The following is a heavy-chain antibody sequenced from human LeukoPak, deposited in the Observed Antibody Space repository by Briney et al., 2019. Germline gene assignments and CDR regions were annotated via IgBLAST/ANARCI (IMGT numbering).Heavy chain of an antibody. CDR3: ARAGRVPAAQGAFDI. J-gene: IGHJ3*02. CDR2: ISGSSRST. V-gene: IGHV3-21*01. CDR1: GFTFHNNG. Sequence: GGSLRLSCAASGFTFHNNGMSWVRQAPGKGLEWVSAISGSSRSTYHAESVKGRFTISRDNAKNSLYLQMNSLRAEDTAVYYCARAGRVPAAQGAFDIWGQGTMVTVSS. D-gene: IGHD2-2*01.